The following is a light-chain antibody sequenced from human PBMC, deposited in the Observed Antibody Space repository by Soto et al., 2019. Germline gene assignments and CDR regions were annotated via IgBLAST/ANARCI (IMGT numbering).Light chain of an antibody. CDR1: SSDVGGDNY. CDR3: DSYAGSNNVV. Sequence: QSVLTQPPSASGSPGQSVTISCTGTSSDVGGDNYVSWYQQHPGKAPKLMIYEVNKQHSGVPDRFSGSKSGNTASLTVSGLQDEDEADYYCDSYAGSNNVVFGGGTKLTVL. V-gene: IGLV2-8*01. J-gene: IGLJ2*01. CDR2: EVN.